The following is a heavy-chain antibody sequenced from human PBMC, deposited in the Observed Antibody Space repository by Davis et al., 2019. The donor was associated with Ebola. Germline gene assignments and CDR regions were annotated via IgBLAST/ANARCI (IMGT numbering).Heavy chain of an antibody. CDR3: ARVKVWVGATRPRLLGFDY. V-gene: IGHV4-31*03. CDR2: IYYSGST. CDR1: GGSISRSRYY. D-gene: IGHD1-26*01. J-gene: IGHJ4*02. Sequence: SETLSLTCTVSGGSISRSRYYWGWIRQPPGKGLEWIGYIYYSGSTYYNPSLKSRVTISVDTSKNQFSLKLSSVTAADTAVYYCARVKVWVGATRPRLLGFDYWGQGTLVTVSS.